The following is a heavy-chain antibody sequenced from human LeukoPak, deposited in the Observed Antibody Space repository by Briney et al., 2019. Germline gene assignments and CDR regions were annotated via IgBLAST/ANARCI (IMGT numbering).Heavy chain of an antibody. CDR2: IRGSDGYT. J-gene: IGHJ4*02. V-gene: IGHV3-23*01. CDR3: AKGRLDPNLVLDH. Sequence: GGSLRLSCAASGFTFNTYAMSWARQAPGKGLGWVSTIRGSDGYTYYADSVKGRFTISRDNSNDALYLQMNSLRAEDTAVFYCAKGRLDPNLVLDHWGQGTLVTVSS. D-gene: IGHD2-8*02. CDR1: GFTFNTYA.